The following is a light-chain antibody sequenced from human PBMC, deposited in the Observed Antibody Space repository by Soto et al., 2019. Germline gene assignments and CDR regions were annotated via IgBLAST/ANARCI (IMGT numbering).Light chain of an antibody. CDR2: EVT. Sequence: QSALTQPASVSGSPGQSITISCIGTSGDVGGYNFVSWYQLHPGKAPKLIIYEVTDRPSGVSTRFSGSKSGNTASLTISGLQPEDEADYYCSSYTGSNPLVVFGGGTKLTVL. V-gene: IGLV2-14*03. J-gene: IGLJ2*01. CDR3: SSYTGSNPLVV. CDR1: SGDVGGYNF.